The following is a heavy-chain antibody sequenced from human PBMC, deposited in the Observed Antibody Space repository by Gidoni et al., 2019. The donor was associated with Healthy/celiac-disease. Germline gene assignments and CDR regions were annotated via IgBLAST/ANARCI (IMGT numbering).Heavy chain of an antibody. CDR1: GFPFSSYA. D-gene: IGHD2-2*01. CDR2: ISSNGGST. Sequence: EVQLVESGGGLVQPGGSLGLSCSASGFPFSSYAMHWVRQAPGKGLEYVSAISSNGGSTYYADSVKGRFTISRDNSKNTLYLQMSSLRAEDTAVYYCLVVPAAISGKDYWGQGTLVTVSS. CDR3: LVVPAAISGKDY. J-gene: IGHJ4*02. V-gene: IGHV3-64D*06.